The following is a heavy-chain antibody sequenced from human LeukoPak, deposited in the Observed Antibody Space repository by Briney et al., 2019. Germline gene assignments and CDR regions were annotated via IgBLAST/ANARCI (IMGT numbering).Heavy chain of an antibody. V-gene: IGHV3-11*03. Sequence: GGSLRLSCAASGFTYSSYEMKWVRQAPGKGLEWVSYISSSSSYTNYADSVKGRFTISRDNDKNSLYLQMNSLRAEDTAVYYCARSYSSSWLFDYWGQGTLVTVSS. J-gene: IGHJ4*02. D-gene: IGHD6-13*01. CDR1: GFTYSSYE. CDR3: ARSYSSSWLFDY. CDR2: ISSSSSYT.